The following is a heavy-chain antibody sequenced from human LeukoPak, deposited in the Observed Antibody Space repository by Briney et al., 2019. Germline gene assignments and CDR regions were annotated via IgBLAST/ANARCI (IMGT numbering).Heavy chain of an antibody. CDR2: ISSSSSYI. CDR1: AFTFSSYS. J-gene: IGHJ3*02. Sequence: GGSLRLSCAASAFTFSSYSMNWVRQAPGKGLEWVSSISSSSSYIYYADSVKGRFTISRDNAKNSLYLQMNSLRAEDTAVYYCARSDFWSGLTVLGGAFDIWGQGTMVTVSS. D-gene: IGHD3-3*01. V-gene: IGHV3-21*01. CDR3: ARSDFWSGLTVLGGAFDI.